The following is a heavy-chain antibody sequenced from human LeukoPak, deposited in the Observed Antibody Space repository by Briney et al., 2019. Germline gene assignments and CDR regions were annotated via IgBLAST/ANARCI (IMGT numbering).Heavy chain of an antibody. CDR1: GFTFSSYA. CDR3: ARDYYGSGSYATDAFDI. D-gene: IGHD3-10*01. Sequence: HPGGSLRLSCAGPGFTFSSYAMSWVRQAPGKGLEWVSAISGSGGSTYYADSVKGRFTISRDNSKNTLYLQMNSLRAEDTAVYYCARDYYGSGSYATDAFDIWGQGTMVTVSS. CDR2: ISGSGGST. V-gene: IGHV3-23*01. J-gene: IGHJ3*02.